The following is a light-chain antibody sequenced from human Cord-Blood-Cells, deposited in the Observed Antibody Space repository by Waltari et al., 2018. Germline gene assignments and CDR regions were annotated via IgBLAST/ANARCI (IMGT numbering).Light chain of an antibody. Sequence: DIQMTQSPSTLSASVGDRVTITCRASQSISSWLAWYQQKPGKAPKLLIHDASSFESGVPSMFSGSGSGTEFTLTISSLQPDEFATYYCQQYNSYSPTFGQGTKVEIK. CDR3: QQYNSYSPT. CDR2: DAS. V-gene: IGKV1-5*01. CDR1: QSISSW. J-gene: IGKJ1*01.